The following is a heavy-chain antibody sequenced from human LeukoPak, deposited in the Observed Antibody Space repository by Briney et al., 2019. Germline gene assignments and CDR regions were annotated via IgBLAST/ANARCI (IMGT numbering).Heavy chain of an antibody. V-gene: IGHV1-69*05. CDR2: IIPMFGAA. CDR1: GGTFSNYA. D-gene: IGHD6-25*01. J-gene: IGHJ5*02. Sequence: ASVKVSCKASGGTFSNYAISWVRQAPGQGLEWLGGIIPMFGAAKYAQKFQGRVTITTDESTTTAYMELISLRFEDTAVYYCLRRQALRGRHRAFDPWGQGTLVTVTS. CDR3: LRRQALRGRHRAFDP.